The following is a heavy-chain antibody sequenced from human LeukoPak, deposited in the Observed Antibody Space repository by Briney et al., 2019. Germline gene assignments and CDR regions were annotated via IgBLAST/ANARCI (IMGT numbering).Heavy chain of an antibody. V-gene: IGHV3-30-3*01. CDR3: AREGSSSWYNWFDP. CDR2: ISYDGSNK. J-gene: IGHJ5*02. Sequence: GGSLRLSCAASGFTFSSYAMHWVRQAPGKGLEWVAVISYDGSNKYYADSVKGRFTISRDNSKNTLYLQMNSLRAEDTAVYYCAREGSSSWYNWFDPWGQGTLVTVSS. D-gene: IGHD6-13*01. CDR1: GFTFSSYA.